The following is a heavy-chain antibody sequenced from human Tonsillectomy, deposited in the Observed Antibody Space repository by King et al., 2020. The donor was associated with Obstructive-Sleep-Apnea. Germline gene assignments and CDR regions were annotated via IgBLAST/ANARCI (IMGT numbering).Heavy chain of an antibody. CDR3: ARDLEGGTTGTTGAFDI. Sequence: VQLVESGGGLVKPGGSLRLSCAASGFTFSSYSMNWVRQAPGKGLEWVSSISSSSSYIYYADSVKGRFTISRDNAKNSLYLQMNSLRAEDTAVYYCARDLEGGTTGTTGAFDIWAKGQWSPSLQ. J-gene: IGHJ3*02. CDR1: GFTFSSYS. D-gene: IGHD1-1*01. V-gene: IGHV3-21*01. CDR2: ISSSSSYI.